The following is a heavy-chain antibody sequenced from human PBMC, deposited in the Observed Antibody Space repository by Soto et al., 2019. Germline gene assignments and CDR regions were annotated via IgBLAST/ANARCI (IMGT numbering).Heavy chain of an antibody. CDR1: VFTFNDAW. CDR2: IKTKTDGGTT. Sequence: PGGSLRLSCAASVFTFNDAWMTWVRQAPGKGLEWVGRIKTKTDGGTTDYAAPVKGRFTISRDDSKNTVYLQMNSLKIEDTGVYYCTTERCTGTNCYVKNAFDSWGQGTMVTVSS. V-gene: IGHV3-15*01. J-gene: IGHJ3*02. D-gene: IGHD2-2*01. CDR3: TTERCTGTNCYVKNAFDS.